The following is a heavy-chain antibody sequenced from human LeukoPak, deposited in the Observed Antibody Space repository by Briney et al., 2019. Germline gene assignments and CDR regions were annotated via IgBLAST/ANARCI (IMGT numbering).Heavy chain of an antibody. CDR3: ARGGVFSSSWFAYFDY. J-gene: IGHJ4*02. Sequence: GESLKISCQASGDTFTNYWIAWVRQMPGKGLGWMGIIYPGDSDTRYSPSVEGQVTISVDKSISTAFLQWSSLKASDTAMYYCARGGVFSSSWFAYFDYWGQGTLVTVSS. CDR2: IYPGDSDT. D-gene: IGHD6-13*01. CDR1: GDTFTNYW. V-gene: IGHV5-51*01.